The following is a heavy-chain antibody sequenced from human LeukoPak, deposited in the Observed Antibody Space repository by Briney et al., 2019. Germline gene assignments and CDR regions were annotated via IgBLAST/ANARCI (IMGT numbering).Heavy chain of an antibody. V-gene: IGHV1-8*01. CDR1: GYTFTSYD. CDR3: GIAVAGRPSDY. Sequence: GASVTVSCKASGYTFTSYDINWVRQATGQGLEWMGWMNPNSGNTGYAQKFQGRVTMTRNTSISTAYMELSSLRSEDTAVYYCGIAVAGRPSDYWGQGTLVTVSS. CDR2: MNPNSGNT. J-gene: IGHJ4*02. D-gene: IGHD6-19*01.